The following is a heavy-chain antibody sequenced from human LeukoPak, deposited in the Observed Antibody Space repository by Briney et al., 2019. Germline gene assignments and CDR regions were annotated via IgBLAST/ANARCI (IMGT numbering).Heavy chain of an antibody. Sequence: GASVKVSCKASGYTFTSYGISWVRQAPGQGLEWMGWISAYNGNTNYAQKLQGRVTMTTDTSTSTAYMELRSLRSDDTAVYYCARDRGYSGYDPRVDYWGQGTLVTVSS. J-gene: IGHJ4*02. CDR2: ISAYNGNT. CDR1: GYTFTSYG. D-gene: IGHD5-12*01. CDR3: ARDRGYSGYDPRVDY. V-gene: IGHV1-18*01.